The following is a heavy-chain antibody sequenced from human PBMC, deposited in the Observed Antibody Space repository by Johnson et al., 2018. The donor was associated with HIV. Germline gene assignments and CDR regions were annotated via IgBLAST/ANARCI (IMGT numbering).Heavy chain of an antibody. Sequence: QVHLVESGGGVVQPGRSLRLSCAASGFTFSNNGMHWVRQAPGTGLEWVAVICYAGSNKYSADSLNCRYTISSANSKNTLYLQMNRRSTEDTAVYYCAKVAYSSSYLDAFDIWGQGTMVTVSS. CDR1: GFTFSNNG. CDR2: ICYAGSNK. CDR3: AKVAYSSSYLDAFDI. D-gene: IGHD6-6*01. V-gene: IGHV3-33*06. J-gene: IGHJ3*02.